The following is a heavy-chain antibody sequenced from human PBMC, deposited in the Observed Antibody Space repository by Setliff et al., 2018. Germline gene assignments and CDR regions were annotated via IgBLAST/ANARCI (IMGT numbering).Heavy chain of an antibody. CDR2: VNPYNGDT. Sequence: ASVKVSCKSSGYTCTSYGVSWVRQAPGQGLEWMGWVNPYNGDTKNAQKFQGRVTMTTDTSTSTAYMELRSLRSDDTAVYYCARLTVYSYGYSHWGQGTLVTVSS. CDR3: ARLTVYSYGYSH. J-gene: IGHJ4*02. CDR1: GYTCTSYG. D-gene: IGHD5-18*01. V-gene: IGHV1-18*01.